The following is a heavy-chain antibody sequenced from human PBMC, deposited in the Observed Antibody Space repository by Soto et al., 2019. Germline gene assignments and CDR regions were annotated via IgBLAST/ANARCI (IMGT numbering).Heavy chain of an antibody. V-gene: IGHV4-34*01. Sequence: SETLSLTCAVYGGSFSGYYCSWIRQPPLKWLEWIGEINHSGSTNYNPSLKSRVSISMDTSKNQFSLNLDSVTAADTAVYFCARDFAYFDSWGQGTLVTVSS. J-gene: IGHJ4*02. CDR1: GGSFSGYY. CDR2: INHSGST. CDR3: ARDFAYFDS.